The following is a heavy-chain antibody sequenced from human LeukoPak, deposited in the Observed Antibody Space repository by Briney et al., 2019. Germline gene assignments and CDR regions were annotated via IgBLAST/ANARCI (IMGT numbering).Heavy chain of an antibody. J-gene: IGHJ4*02. D-gene: IGHD3-16*02. CDR2: IGSSSRYI. CDR3: AREGAIVSGYFDY. V-gene: IGHV3-21*01. Sequence: GGSLRLSCAASGFTFNIYTMTWVRQAPGKGLEWVSSIGSSSRYIYYADSVKGRFTISRDNDKNSVYLQMNSLRAEDTAVYYCAREGAIVSGYFDYWGQGTLVTVSS. CDR1: GFTFNIYT.